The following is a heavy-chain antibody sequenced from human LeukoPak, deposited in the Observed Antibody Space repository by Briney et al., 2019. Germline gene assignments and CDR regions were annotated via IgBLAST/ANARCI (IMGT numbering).Heavy chain of an antibody. CDR3: ATVLAAAGDC. V-gene: IGHV4-39*01. CDR2: IYYSGST. CDR1: GGSISSSSYY. J-gene: IGHJ4*02. D-gene: IGHD6-13*01. Sequence: PSETLSLTCTVSGGSISSSSYYWGWICQPPGKGLEWIGSIYYSGSTYYNPSLKSRVTISVDTSKNQFSLKLSSVTAADTAVYYCATVLAAAGDCWGQGTLVTVSS.